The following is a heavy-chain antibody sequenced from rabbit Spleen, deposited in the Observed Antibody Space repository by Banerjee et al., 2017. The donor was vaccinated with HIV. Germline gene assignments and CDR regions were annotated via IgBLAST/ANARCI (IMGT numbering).Heavy chain of an antibody. J-gene: IGHJ4*01. CDR2: IDTGSSSGFT. D-gene: IGHD5-1*01. CDR1: GVSFSGDSY. V-gene: IGHV1S40*01. CDR3: ARDGEGGDGYLNL. Sequence: QSLEESGGDLVKPGASLTLTCIASGVSFSGDSYMCWVRQAPGKGLEWIACIDTGSSSGFTYSATWAKGRFTISKTSSTTVTLQMTSLTAADTATYFCARDGEGGDGYLNLWGQGTLVTVS.